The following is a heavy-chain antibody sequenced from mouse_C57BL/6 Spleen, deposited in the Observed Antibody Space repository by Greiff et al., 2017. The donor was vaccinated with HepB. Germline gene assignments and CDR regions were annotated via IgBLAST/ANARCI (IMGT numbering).Heavy chain of an antibody. Sequence: VQLQQSGAELVKPGASVKLSCKASGYTFTSYWMHWVKQRPGRGLEWIGRIDPNSGGTKYNEKFKSKATLTVDKPSSTAYMQLSSLTSEDSAVYYCARGNLTLHYYFDYWGQGTTLTVSS. CDR2: IDPNSGGT. CDR3: ARGNLTLHYYFDY. V-gene: IGHV1-72*01. J-gene: IGHJ2*01. CDR1: GYTFTSYW. D-gene: IGHD1-1*01.